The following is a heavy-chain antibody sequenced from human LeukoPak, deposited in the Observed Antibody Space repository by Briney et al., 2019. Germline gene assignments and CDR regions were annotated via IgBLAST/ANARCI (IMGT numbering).Heavy chain of an antibody. CDR1: GFTFDDYG. Sequence: GGSLRLSCAASGFTFDDYGMSWVRHAPGKGLEWVSGINWNGGSTGYADSVKGRFTISRDNAKNSLYLQMNSLRAEDTAFYYCARKPDDGRWIDYWGQGTLVTVSS. CDR2: INWNGGST. J-gene: IGHJ4*02. CDR3: ARKPDDGRWIDY. D-gene: IGHD4/OR15-4a*01. V-gene: IGHV3-20*04.